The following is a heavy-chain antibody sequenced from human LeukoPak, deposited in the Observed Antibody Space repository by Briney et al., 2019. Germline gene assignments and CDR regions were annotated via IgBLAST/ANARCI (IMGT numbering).Heavy chain of an antibody. CDR3: ASLYGSGKRWVDP. CDR2: TRNKANSYTT. Sequence: GGSLRLSCAASGFTFSDHYMDWVRQAPGKGLEWVGRTRNKANSYTTEYAASVKGRFTISRDDSKSSLYLQMNSLKTEDTAVYYCASLYGSGKRWVDPWGQGTLVTVSS. CDR1: GFTFSDHY. D-gene: IGHD3-10*01. V-gene: IGHV3-72*01. J-gene: IGHJ5*02.